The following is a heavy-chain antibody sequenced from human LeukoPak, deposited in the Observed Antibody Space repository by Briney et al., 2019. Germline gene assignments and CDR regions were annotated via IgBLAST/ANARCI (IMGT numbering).Heavy chain of an antibody. D-gene: IGHD6-19*01. CDR3: AREVYRAVAGTTIVWFDP. CDR2: INPNSGGR. Sequence: ASVKVSCKASGYTFTGYYMHWVRQAPGQGLEWMGWINPNSGGRNYAQKFQGRVTMTRDTSISTAYMELSRLRSDDTAVYYCAREVYRAVAGTTIVWFDPWGQGTLVTVSS. J-gene: IGHJ5*02. CDR1: GYTFTGYY. V-gene: IGHV1-2*02.